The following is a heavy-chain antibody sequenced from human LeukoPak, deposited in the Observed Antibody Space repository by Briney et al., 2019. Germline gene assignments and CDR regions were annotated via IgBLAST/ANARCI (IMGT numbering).Heavy chain of an antibody. CDR3: ASTTLAGRDAFDI. D-gene: IGHD1-1*01. CDR1: GGSISSYY. CDR2: IYYSGST. Sequence: SETLSLTCTVSGGSISSYYWSWVRQPPGKGLEGSGYIYYSGSTNYNPSLRSRVTISVDTSKNQFSLKLSSVTAADTAVYYCASTTLAGRDAFDIWGQGTMVTVSS. J-gene: IGHJ3*02. V-gene: IGHV4-59*01.